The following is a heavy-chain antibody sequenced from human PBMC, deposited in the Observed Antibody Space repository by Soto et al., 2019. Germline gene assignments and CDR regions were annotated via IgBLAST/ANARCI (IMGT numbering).Heavy chain of an antibody. V-gene: IGHV4-39*01. Sequence: SETLSLTCTVSGGSITSNSHYWGWIRQSPGKGLEWIGTVYHSGSTHYNPSLKSRVTISVDTSKNQFSLKLSSVTAADTAVYLCARLFTGNYHIDYWGQGTLVTVSS. CDR3: ARLFTGNYHIDY. J-gene: IGHJ4*02. D-gene: IGHD1-7*01. CDR1: GGSITSNSHY. CDR2: VYHSGST.